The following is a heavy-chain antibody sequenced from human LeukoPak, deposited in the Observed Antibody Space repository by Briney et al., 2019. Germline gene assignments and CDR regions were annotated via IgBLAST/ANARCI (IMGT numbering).Heavy chain of an antibody. J-gene: IGHJ4*02. CDR1: GFTFSNYA. Sequence: GGSLRLSCAASGFTFSNYAVSWVRQAPGKGLEWVSAISGSGGTTYYADSVKGRFTISRDNSKNTLYLQMNSLRVEDTAVYYCAKVTRYGDYDRPLVDYWGQGTLVTVSS. V-gene: IGHV3-23*01. CDR2: ISGSGGTT. D-gene: IGHD4-17*01. CDR3: AKVTRYGDYDRPLVDY.